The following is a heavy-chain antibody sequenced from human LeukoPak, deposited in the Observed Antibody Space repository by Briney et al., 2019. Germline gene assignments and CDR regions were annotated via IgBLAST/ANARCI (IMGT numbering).Heavy chain of an antibody. Sequence: SETLSLTCAVSGGSISSYYWSWIRQPPGKGLEWIGYIYYSGSTNYNPSLKSRVTISVDTSKNQFSLKLSSVTAADTAVYYCARDGRVGATYFDYWGQGILVTVSS. CDR2: IYYSGST. V-gene: IGHV4-59*01. J-gene: IGHJ4*02. CDR3: ARDGRVGATYFDY. CDR1: GGSISSYY. D-gene: IGHD1-26*01.